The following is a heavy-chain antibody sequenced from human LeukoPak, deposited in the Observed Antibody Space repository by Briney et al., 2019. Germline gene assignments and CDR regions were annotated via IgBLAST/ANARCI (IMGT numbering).Heavy chain of an antibody. CDR3: ARDLGYYDSSGYSL. V-gene: IGHV4-59*01. J-gene: IGHJ3*01. Sequence: SETLSLTCTVSGGSISSYYWSWIRQPPGKGLEWIGYIYYSGSTNYNPSLKSRVTISVDTSKNRFSLKLSSVTAADTAVYYCARDLGYYDSSGYSLWGQGTMVTVSS. CDR1: GGSISSYY. D-gene: IGHD3-22*01. CDR2: IYYSGST.